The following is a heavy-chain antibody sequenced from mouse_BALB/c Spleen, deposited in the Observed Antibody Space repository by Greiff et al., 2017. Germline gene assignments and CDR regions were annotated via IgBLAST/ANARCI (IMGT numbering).Heavy chain of an antibody. J-gene: IGHJ4*01. CDR2: IWAGGST. CDR3: ANHYYGYDYAMDY. Sequence: VQLQESGPGLVAPSQSLSITCTVSGFSLTSYGVHWVRQPPGKGLEWLGVIWAGGSTNYNSALMSRLSISKDNSKSQVFLKMNSPQTDDTAMYYCANHYYGYDYAMDYWGQGTSVTVSS. D-gene: IGHD1-2*01. CDR1: GFSLTSYG. V-gene: IGHV2-9*02.